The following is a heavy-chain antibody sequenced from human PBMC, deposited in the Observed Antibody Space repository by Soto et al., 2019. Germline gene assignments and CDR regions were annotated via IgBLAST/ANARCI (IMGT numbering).Heavy chain of an antibody. CDR2: IFHSGST. CDR1: GGSISSGGYS. Sequence: SETLSLTCTVSGGSISSGGYSWSWLRQPPGKGLEWIGYIFHSGSTYYNPSLKSRVTISVDGSKNLFSLELSSVTAADTAVYYCARAWQYSSGFFDYWGQGTLVTVS. J-gene: IGHJ4*02. D-gene: IGHD6-19*01. CDR3: ARAWQYSSGFFDY. V-gene: IGHV4-30-2*01.